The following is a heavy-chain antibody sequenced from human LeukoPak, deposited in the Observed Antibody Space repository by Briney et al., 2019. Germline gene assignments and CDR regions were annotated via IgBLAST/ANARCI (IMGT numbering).Heavy chain of an antibody. V-gene: IGHV3-64*01. Sequence: PGGSLRLSYPASGFTFSSYAMHWVRQAPGKGLEYVSAISSNGGSTYYANSVKGRFTISRDNSKNTLYLQMGSLRAEDMAVYYCARAKGSIAARLGWFDPWGQGTLVTVSS. J-gene: IGHJ5*02. CDR2: ISSNGGST. CDR3: ARAKGSIAARLGWFDP. CDR1: GFTFSSYA. D-gene: IGHD6-6*01.